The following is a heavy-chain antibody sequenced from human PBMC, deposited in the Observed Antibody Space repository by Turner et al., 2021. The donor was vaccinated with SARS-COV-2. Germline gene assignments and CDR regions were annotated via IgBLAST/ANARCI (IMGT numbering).Heavy chain of an antibody. J-gene: IGHJ5*02. CDR3: ARGPPGDDFWSGYRPNWFDP. D-gene: IGHD3-3*01. CDR1: GGTCSTYA. CDR2: IIPILGMT. Sequence: QVQLVQSGAEVKKPGSSVKDSCKAPGGTCSTYAISSVRQAPGQGIEWIGGIIPILGMTNYGQKFQGRSTITADKSTSTAYMGLSSLRSEDTAVYYCARGPPGDDFWSGYRPNWFDPWGQGTLVTVS. V-gene: IGHV1-69*10.